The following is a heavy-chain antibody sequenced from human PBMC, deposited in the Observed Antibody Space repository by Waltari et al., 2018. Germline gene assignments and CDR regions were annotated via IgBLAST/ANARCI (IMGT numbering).Heavy chain of an antibody. CDR3: ARTLPPDNKSWHYYFGMDV. CDR1: GGTFANCA. D-gene: IGHD1-1*01. J-gene: IGHJ6*02. Sequence: QVQLVQSGAEAKKPGSSVKGSCKSSGGTFANCAIRWVRQAPVQGVEWRGGIIPMFNTSNYAQKVKDRVTITKDESTTTAFMKLSGLRFDDTAIYYCARTLPPDNKSWHYYFGMDVWGQGTTVTVSS. V-gene: IGHV1-69*05. CDR2: IIPMFNTS.